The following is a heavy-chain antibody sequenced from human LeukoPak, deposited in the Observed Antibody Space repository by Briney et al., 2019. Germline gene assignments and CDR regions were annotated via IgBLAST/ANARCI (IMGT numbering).Heavy chain of an antibody. J-gene: IGHJ4*02. CDR2: ISSSSRFI. Sequence: PGGSLRLSCAASGFTFSPYSMNWVRQAPGEGVEGVAYISSSSRFIYYADSVKGRFIISRDNDNNSLHLQMNSVRVEDTAVYFCARDPGVPAAPLDYWGQGTLVAVSS. CDR1: GFTFSPYS. D-gene: IGHD2-2*01. CDR3: ARDPGVPAAPLDY. V-gene: IGHV3-21*01.